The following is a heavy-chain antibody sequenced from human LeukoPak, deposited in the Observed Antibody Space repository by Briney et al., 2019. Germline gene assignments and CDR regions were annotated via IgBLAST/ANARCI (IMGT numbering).Heavy chain of an antibody. CDR3: ASDSPGYSSGSYFTY. CDR2: IKQDGSEK. Sequence: GGSLRLSCAASGFTFSSHSMSWVRQAPGQGLEWVANIKQDGSEKYYVDSVKGRFTISRDNAKNSLYLQMNSLRDEDTAVYYCASDSPGYSSGSYFTYWGQGTLVTVSS. D-gene: IGHD2-15*01. CDR1: GFTFSSHS. J-gene: IGHJ4*02. V-gene: IGHV3-7*03.